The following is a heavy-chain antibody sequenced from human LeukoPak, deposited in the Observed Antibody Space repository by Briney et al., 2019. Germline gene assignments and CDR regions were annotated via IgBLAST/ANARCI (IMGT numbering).Heavy chain of an antibody. CDR3: SRTNYFDTSSDYDDNWYFDL. D-gene: IGHD3-22*01. J-gene: IGHJ2*01. CDR1: GFTVSSNY. Sequence: PGGSLRLSCAASGFTVSSNYMSWVRQAPGKGLEWVSIFYSGGSRYYADSVKGRVTISRDNSKNTLYLQMNSPEAEDTAVYYCSRTNYFDTSSDYDDNWYFDLCGRGTLVTVSP. CDR2: FYSGGSR. V-gene: IGHV3-66*01.